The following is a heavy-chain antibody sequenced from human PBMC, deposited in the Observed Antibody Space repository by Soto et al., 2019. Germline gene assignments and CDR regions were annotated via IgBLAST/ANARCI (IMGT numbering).Heavy chain of an antibody. V-gene: IGHV3-30*03. J-gene: IGHJ6*02. CDR3: ARGRLCFGSRCPGLGGVDL. CDR2: ISNDGSED. Sequence: GGSLRLSCVASEFTVNSHDIHWFRQAPGKGLEWLAVISNDGSEDYYADSVRGRFTVSRDNSKKTLFLQMSSLRPEDTAVYYCARGRLCFGSRCPGLGGVDLWGQGTKVTVSS. CDR1: EFTVNSHD. D-gene: IGHD3-10*01.